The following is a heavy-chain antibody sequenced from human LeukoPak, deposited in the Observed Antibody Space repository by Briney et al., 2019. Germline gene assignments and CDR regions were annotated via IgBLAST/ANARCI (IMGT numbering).Heavy chain of an antibody. Sequence: SETLSLTCTVSGDSISSYYWSWIRQPPGKGLEWIGYIYYSGSTNYNPSLKSRVTISVDTSKNQFSLKLSSVTAADTAVYYCARDLAGTTGADWFDPWGQGTLVTVSS. D-gene: IGHD1-1*01. J-gene: IGHJ5*02. V-gene: IGHV4-59*01. CDR1: GDSISSYY. CDR3: ARDLAGTTGADWFDP. CDR2: IYYSGST.